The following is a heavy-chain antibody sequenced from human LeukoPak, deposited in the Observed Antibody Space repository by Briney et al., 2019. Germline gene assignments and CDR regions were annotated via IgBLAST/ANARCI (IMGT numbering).Heavy chain of an antibody. D-gene: IGHD3-22*01. CDR2: IFHSGNT. V-gene: IGHV4-38-2*02. J-gene: IGHJ4*02. CDR1: GDSITTPYY. Sequence: SGTLSLTCTVSGDSITTPYYWGWIRQSPGKGLEWIGSIFHSGNTYYSPSLKSRVTISIDTSKNQFSLRLNSVTAADTAVYYCARPGESSGYMWFYWGQGTLVTVSS. CDR3: ARPGESSGYMWFY.